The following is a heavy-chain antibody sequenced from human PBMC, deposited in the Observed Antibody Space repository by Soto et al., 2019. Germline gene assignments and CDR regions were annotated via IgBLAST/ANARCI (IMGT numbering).Heavy chain of an antibody. V-gene: IGHV4-59*01. CDR3: ARGIHTQSIAWHLYY. CDR2: IYYSGST. D-gene: IGHD6-6*01. Sequence: SETLSLTCTVSGGSISSYYWSWSRQPPGKGLEWIGYIYYSGSTNYNPSLKSRVTISVDTSKNQFSLKLSSVTAADTAVYYCARGIHTQSIAWHLYYWGQVTLVIVS. J-gene: IGHJ4*02. CDR1: GGSISSYY.